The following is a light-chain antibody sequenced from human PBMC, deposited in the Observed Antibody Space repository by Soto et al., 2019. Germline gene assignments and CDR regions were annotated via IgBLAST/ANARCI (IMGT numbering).Light chain of an antibody. CDR2: AAS. V-gene: IGKV3-15*01. CDR3: QHYTNWPPIT. CDR1: QSIGSN. J-gene: IGKJ5*01. Sequence: ILMTQSPVTLSVSPGDSATLSCRASQSIGSNLAWYQQKPGQAPRLLIYAASTRVTGLPGRFSGRGSGTEFPLTISGLQSEVFAIYYCQHYTNWPPITFGQGTRLEIK.